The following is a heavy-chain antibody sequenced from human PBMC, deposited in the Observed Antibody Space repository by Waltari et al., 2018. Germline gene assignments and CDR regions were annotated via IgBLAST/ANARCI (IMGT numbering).Heavy chain of an antibody. D-gene: IGHD3-10*01. CDR2: MNPNSGNT. CDR1: GYTFTSYD. CDR3: ARGRRVRGVIRIGLDY. V-gene: IGHV1-8*01. J-gene: IGHJ4*02. Sequence: VQLVQSGAAVKKPGASVKVSCKDSGYTFTSYDINWLRPATGQGLEWMGWMNPNSGNTGYAKKFQGRVTMTRNNPISTAYMELSSLRSEDTAVYYCARGRRVRGVIRIGLDYWGQGTLVTVSS.